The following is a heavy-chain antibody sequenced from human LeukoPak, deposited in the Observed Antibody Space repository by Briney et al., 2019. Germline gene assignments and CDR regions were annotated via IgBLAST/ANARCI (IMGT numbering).Heavy chain of an antibody. Sequence: GESLKISCKGSGYSFTSYCIGWVRHMPGKGLEWMGIIYHGDSDTRYSPSFQGQVTTSADKSISTAYLQWSSLKASDTAMYYCARRVAAAGTNWFDPWGQGTLVTVSS. CDR2: IYHGDSDT. J-gene: IGHJ5*02. V-gene: IGHV5-51*01. CDR1: GYSFTSYC. D-gene: IGHD6-13*01. CDR3: ARRVAAAGTNWFDP.